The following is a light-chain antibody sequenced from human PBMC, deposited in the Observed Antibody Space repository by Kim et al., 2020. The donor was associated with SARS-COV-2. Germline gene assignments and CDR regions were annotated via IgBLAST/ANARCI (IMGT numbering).Light chain of an antibody. CDR3: SSYTSSSNNGV. CDR2: DVS. V-gene: IGLV2-14*01. CDR1: SSDIGGYKY. Sequence: QSALTQPASASGSPGQSITISCTGTSSDIGGYKYVSWYQQHPGKAPKLMIYDVSKRPSGVANRFSGSKSGNTASLTISGLQAGDEADYYCSSYTSSSNNGVFGSGTQVTVL. J-gene: IGLJ1*01.